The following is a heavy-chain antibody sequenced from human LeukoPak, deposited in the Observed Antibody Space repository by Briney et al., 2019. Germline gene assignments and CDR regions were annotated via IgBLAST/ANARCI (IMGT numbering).Heavy chain of an antibody. V-gene: IGHV1-2*06. J-gene: IGHJ4*02. D-gene: IGHD1-26*01. CDR2: INPNSGGT. CDR1: GYTFTGYY. Sequence: ASVKVSCKASGYTFTGYYMHWVRQAPGQGLEWMGRINPNSGGTNYAQKFQGRVTMTRDTSISTAYMELSSLRSDDTAVYYCARLVGATTGQDYWGQGTLVTVSS. CDR3: ARLVGATTGQDY.